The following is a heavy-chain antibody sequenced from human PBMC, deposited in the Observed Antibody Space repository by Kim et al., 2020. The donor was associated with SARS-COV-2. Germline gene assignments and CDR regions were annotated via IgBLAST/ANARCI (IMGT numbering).Heavy chain of an antibody. D-gene: IGHD2-2*01. CDR2: IGTSGSAM. Sequence: GGSLRLSCAASGFSFSTSEMNWVRQAPGKGLEWVSYIGTSGSAMYYADSVKGRFTISRDNAKNSLYLQMNSLRAEDTALYYCARGRFAMGGQGTLVIVSS. V-gene: IGHV3-48*03. J-gene: IGHJ4*02. CDR1: GFSFSTSE. CDR3: ARGRFAM.